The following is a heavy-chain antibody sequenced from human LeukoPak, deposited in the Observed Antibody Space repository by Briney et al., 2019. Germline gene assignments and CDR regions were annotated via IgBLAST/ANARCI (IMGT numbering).Heavy chain of an antibody. Sequence: PGGSLRLSCAAFGFTFSSYAMSWVRQAPGKGLEWVSTITGTGGSTYYADSVKGRFTISRDNSKNTLYLQMNSLRAEDTAVYYCAKDSEGSGSYHFDYWGQGTLVTVSS. CDR2: ITGTGGST. V-gene: IGHV3-23*01. CDR3: AKDSEGSGSYHFDY. CDR1: GFTFSSYA. J-gene: IGHJ4*02. D-gene: IGHD1-26*01.